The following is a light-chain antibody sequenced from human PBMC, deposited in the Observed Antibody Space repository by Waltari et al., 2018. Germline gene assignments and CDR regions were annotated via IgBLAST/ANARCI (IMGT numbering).Light chain of an antibody. J-gene: IGLJ2*01. Sequence: QSALAQPPSASGSPGQSVTISCTGTSSDVGGYNYVSWYQQHPGKAPKLWIYEVSKRPSGVPDRFSGSKSGNTASLTVSGLQAEDEAAYYCSSYAGSNFVVFGGGTKVTVL. CDR3: SSYAGSNFVV. CDR1: SSDVGGYNY. V-gene: IGLV2-8*01. CDR2: EVS.